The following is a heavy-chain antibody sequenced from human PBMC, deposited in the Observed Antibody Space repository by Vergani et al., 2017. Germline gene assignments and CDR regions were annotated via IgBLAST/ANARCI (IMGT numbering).Heavy chain of an antibody. Sequence: VQLHESGPGLVKPSQTLPLSCTVSGGFITSGSFYWGWIRQPAGKGLEWIGRIHSSGTTNYNPSLKSRVTLSVDTSKNQLSLGMTYVTAADTAVYYCARDSWTSELRGVYWFDTWGQGTLGSVSS. V-gene: IGHV4-61*02. CDR1: GGFITSGSFY. D-gene: IGHD3-10*01. CDR3: ARDSWTSELRGVYWFDT. CDR2: IHSSGTT. J-gene: IGHJ5*02.